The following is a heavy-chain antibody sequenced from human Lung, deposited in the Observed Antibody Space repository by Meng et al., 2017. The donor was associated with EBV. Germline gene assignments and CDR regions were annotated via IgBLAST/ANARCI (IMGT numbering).Heavy chain of an antibody. CDR1: GGSISSSTG. CDR3: ARGKLSGYRYFDY. J-gene: IGHJ4*02. D-gene: IGHD3-3*01. V-gene: IGHV4-4*02. CDR2: IYHSGST. Sequence: QVQVEEAGPGLVKPSGTLPLPWAGVGGSISSSTGGSWVRQPPGKGLEGIGEIYHSGSTNYNPSLKSRVTISVDKSKNQFSLKLSSVTAADTAVYYCARGKLSGYRYFDYWGQGTLVTVSS.